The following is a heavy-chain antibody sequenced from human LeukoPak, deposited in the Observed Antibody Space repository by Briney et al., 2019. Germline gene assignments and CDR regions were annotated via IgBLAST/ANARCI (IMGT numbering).Heavy chain of an antibody. Sequence: SQTLSLTCTVSGGSISSGGYYWSWIRQHPGKGLEWIGYIYYSGSTYYNPSLKSRVTISVDTSKNQFSLKLSSVTAADTAVCYCARGNWGYWFDPWGQGTLVTVSS. CDR1: GGSISSGGYY. CDR2: IYYSGST. J-gene: IGHJ5*02. D-gene: IGHD7-27*01. V-gene: IGHV4-31*03. CDR3: ARGNWGYWFDP.